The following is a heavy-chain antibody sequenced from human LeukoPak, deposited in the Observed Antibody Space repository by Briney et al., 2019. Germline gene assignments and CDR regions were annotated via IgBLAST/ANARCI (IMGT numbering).Heavy chain of an antibody. D-gene: IGHD1-26*01. CDR1: GFTLSSYG. CDR3: AKDPRIVQMPVWFDP. J-gene: IGHJ5*02. Sequence: GGSLRLSCAASGFTLSSYGMGWVRQAPGKGLECVSLISGSGVSTYYADSVKGRFTISRDNSKNMLYLQMNSLRAEDTAVYYCAKDPRIVQMPVWFDPWGQGTLVTVSS. V-gene: IGHV3-23*01. CDR2: ISGSGVST.